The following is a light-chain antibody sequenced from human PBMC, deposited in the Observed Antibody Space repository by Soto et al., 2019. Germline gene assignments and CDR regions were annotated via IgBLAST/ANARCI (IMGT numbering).Light chain of an antibody. CDR3: QQYNTSPRT. Sequence: VMTQSPATLSVSPGERATLSCRASQNLRSSLAWYQQKPGQAPRLLIYGASTRATGIPARFSGSGSGTDFTLTISRLEPEDFAVYYCQQYNTSPRTFGQGTKVDIK. CDR1: QNLRSS. J-gene: IGKJ1*01. CDR2: GAS. V-gene: IGKV3-15*01.